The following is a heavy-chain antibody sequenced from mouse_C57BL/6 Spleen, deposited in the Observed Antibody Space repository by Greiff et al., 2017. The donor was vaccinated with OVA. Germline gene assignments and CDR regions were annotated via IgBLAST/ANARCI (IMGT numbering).Heavy chain of an antibody. CDR3: ARGNYYYGSSYNFDY. CDR2: ISDGGSYT. J-gene: IGHJ2*01. CDR1: GFTFSSYA. V-gene: IGHV5-4*03. D-gene: IGHD1-1*01. Sequence: DVKLVESGGGLVKPGGSLKLSCAASGFTFSSYAMSWVRQTPEKRLEWVATISDGGSYTYYPDNVKGRFTISRDNAKNNLYLQMSHLKSEDTAMYYCARGNYYYGSSYNFDYWGQGTTLTVSS.